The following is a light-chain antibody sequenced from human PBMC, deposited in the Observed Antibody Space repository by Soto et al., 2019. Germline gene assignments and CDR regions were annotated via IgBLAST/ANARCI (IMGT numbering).Light chain of an antibody. V-gene: IGLV2-8*01. Sequence: QPVLTQSPSASGSPGQSVTISCTGTNSDVGGYNFVSWYQQHPGKAPKLMIYEVSKRPSGVPDRFSGSKSGNTASLTVSGLQADDEAAYYCSSYAGNNNVLFGGGTKLTVL. CDR2: EVS. CDR1: NSDVGGYNF. J-gene: IGLJ2*01. CDR3: SSYAGNNNVL.